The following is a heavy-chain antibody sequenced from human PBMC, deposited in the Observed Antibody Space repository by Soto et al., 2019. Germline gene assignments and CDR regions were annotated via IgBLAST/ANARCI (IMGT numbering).Heavy chain of an antibody. Sequence: GGSLRLSCAASGFTFSTYGMNWVRQAPGEGLEWVSTVSGSGGDTYYADSVKGRFTISRDNSKNTLYLQMNSLRAEDTAVYYCAKGWAFYFDSRGQGTLVTVSS. J-gene: IGHJ4*02. CDR3: AKGWAFYFDS. V-gene: IGHV3-23*01. CDR2: VSGSGGDT. CDR1: GFTFSTYG.